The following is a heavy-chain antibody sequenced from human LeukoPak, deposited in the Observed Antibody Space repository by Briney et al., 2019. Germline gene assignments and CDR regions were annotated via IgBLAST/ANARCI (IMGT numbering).Heavy chain of an antibody. V-gene: IGHV4-30-4*08. CDR3: ARVRRPYNWFDP. CDR1: GGSISSGDYY. CDR2: IYYSGST. Sequence: SETLSLTCTVSGGSISSGDYYWSWIRQPPGKGLEWIGYIYYSGSTYYNPSLKSRVTISVDTSKNQFSLKLSSVTAADTAVYYCARVRRPYNWFDPWGQGTLVTVSS. J-gene: IGHJ5*02.